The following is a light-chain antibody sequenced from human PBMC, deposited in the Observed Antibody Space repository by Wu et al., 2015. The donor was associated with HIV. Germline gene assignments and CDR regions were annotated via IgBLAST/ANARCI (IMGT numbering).Light chain of an antibody. Sequence: EIVLMQSPGTLSLSPGERATLSCRASQNISSSYLAWYQQKPGQSPRLLIYGASTRATGIPDRFSGSGSGTDFTLTISRLEPEDFAVYYCQQYGSSPRTFGPGTKVDIK. CDR2: GAS. J-gene: IGKJ3*01. CDR1: QNISSSY. CDR3: QQYGSSPRT. V-gene: IGKV3-20*01.